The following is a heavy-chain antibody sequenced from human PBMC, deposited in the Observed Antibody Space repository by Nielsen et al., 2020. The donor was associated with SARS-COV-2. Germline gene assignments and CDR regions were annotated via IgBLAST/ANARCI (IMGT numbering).Heavy chain of an antibody. CDR2: ISSSSSYI. V-gene: IGHV3-21*01. D-gene: IGHD3-3*01. J-gene: IGHJ6*02. CDR3: AREGDFWSGYYQIDYYYYGMDV. Sequence: GESLKISCAASGFTFSSYSMNWVRQAPGKGLEWVSSISSSSSYIYYADSVKGRFTISRDNAKNSLYLQMNSLRAEDTAVYYCAREGDFWSGYYQIDYYYYGMDVWGQGTTVTVSS. CDR1: GFTFSSYS.